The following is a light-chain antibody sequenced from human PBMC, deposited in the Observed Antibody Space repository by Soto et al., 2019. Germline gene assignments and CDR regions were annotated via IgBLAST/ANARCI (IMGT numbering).Light chain of an antibody. CDR3: QQRSNWPPVT. Sequence: EIVLTQSPGTLSLSPGEIATLSCRASQSFSSSYLAWYQQKPGQAPRLLIYDASNRATGIPARFSGSGSGTDFTLAISSLEPEDFAVYYCQQRSNWPPVTFGGGTKVDIK. V-gene: IGKV3D-20*02. CDR2: DAS. J-gene: IGKJ4*01. CDR1: QSFSSSY.